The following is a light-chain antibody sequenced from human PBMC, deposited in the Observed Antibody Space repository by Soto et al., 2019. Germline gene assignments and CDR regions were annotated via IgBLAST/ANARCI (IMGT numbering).Light chain of an antibody. Sequence: EIVLTQSPATLYLSPGERATLSCRASQSIRSYLAWYQQKPGQAPRLLIYDASNRATGIPARFSGSGSGTDFTLTISSLEPEDFAVYYCQQRSAWPLTFGGGTKVDIK. CDR3: QQRSAWPLT. CDR2: DAS. CDR1: QSIRSY. J-gene: IGKJ4*01. V-gene: IGKV3-11*01.